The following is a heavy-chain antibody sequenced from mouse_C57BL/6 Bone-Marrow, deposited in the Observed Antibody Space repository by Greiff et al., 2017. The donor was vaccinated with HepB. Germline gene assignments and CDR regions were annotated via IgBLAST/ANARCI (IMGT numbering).Heavy chain of an antibody. J-gene: IGHJ4*01. CDR2: ISYDGSN. Sequence: EVKLVESGPGLVKPSQSLSLTCSVTGYSITSGYYWNWIRQFPGNKLEWMGYISYDGSNNYNPSLKNRISITRDTSKNQFFLKLNSVTTEDTATYYCARPGYYAMDYWGQGTSVTVSS. V-gene: IGHV3-6*01. CDR3: ARPGYYAMDY. CDR1: GYSITSGYY.